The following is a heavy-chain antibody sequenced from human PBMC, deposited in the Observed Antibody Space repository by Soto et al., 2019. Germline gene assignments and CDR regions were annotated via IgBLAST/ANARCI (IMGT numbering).Heavy chain of an antibody. V-gene: IGHV3-7*01. Sequence: PGGSLRLSCAASGFTFSSYWMSWVRQAPGKGLEWVANIKQDGSEKYYVDSVKGRFTISRDNAKNSLYLQMNSLRAEDTAVYYCARDKDDSSGYYYLRGYNWFDPWGQGT. CDR1: GFTFSSYW. D-gene: IGHD3-22*01. CDR3: ARDKDDSSGYYYLRGYNWFDP. J-gene: IGHJ5*02. CDR2: IKQDGSEK.